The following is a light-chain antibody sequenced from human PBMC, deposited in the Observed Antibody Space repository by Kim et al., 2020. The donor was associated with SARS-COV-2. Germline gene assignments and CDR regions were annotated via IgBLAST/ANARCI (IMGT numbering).Light chain of an antibody. CDR1: NIGSKD. V-gene: IGLV3-9*01. Sequence: SYELTQPLSVSVALGQTARITCGGHNIGSKDVHWYQQKPGQAPVLVNYKHSNRPSGNPERFSGSNTGNTATLTISRAQAEDEADYYCQVWDSSTYVFGTGTKVTVL. CDR2: KHS. CDR3: QVWDSSTYV. J-gene: IGLJ1*01.